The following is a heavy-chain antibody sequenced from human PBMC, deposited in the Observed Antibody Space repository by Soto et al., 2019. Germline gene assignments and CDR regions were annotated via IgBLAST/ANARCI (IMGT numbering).Heavy chain of an antibody. D-gene: IGHD4-17*01. Sequence: QPGGSLRLSCAASGFTVSSNYMSWVRQAPGKGLEWVSVIYSGGSTYYADSVKGRFTISRDNSKNTLYLQMNSLRAEDTAVYYCARVPRHYGDYFYFDYWGQGTLVTVSS. CDR2: IYSGGST. J-gene: IGHJ4*02. CDR3: ARVPRHYGDYFYFDY. CDR1: GFTVSSNY. V-gene: IGHV3-53*01.